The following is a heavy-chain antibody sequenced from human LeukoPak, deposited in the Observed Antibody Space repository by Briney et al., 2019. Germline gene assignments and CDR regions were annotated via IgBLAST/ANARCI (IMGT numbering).Heavy chain of an antibody. J-gene: IGHJ6*02. V-gene: IGHV1-18*04. CDR3: ARDLGYCSSTSCYGLFSSGMDV. CDR2: INPHKDNT. Sequence: GASVKVSCQTSGFTFTAYYMHWVRQAPGQGLEWMGWINPHKDNTNYAQKFQDRVTMTTDTSTNTAYMELRALRSDDTAVYYCARDLGYCSSTSCYGLFSSGMDVWGQGTTVTVSS. D-gene: IGHD2-2*01. CDR1: GFTFTAYY.